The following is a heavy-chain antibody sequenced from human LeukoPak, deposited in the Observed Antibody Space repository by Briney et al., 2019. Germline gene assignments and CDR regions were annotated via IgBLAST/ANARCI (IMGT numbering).Heavy chain of an antibody. Sequence: PGGPLRLSCGACGFSFSSCTMHWVRRAPGKGLEYVSASISRGCYTLYTNSVKGRCTIARDNSQNTLYLQRGSLRPDDMAVYHWARVRMGATVSNYYYYYMDVWGKGTTVTVSS. D-gene: IGHD1-26*01. CDR3: ARVRMGATVSNYYYYYMDV. CDR1: GFSFSSCT. J-gene: IGHJ6*03. V-gene: IGHV3-64*01. CDR2: SISRGCYT.